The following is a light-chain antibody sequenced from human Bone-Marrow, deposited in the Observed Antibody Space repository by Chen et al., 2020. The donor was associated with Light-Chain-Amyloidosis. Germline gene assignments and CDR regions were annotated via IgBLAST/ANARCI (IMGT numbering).Light chain of an antibody. J-gene: IGLJ3*02. CDR3: CSFAGNDDWV. CDR1: SGDLGGYDF. Sequence: QSALTQPPSASGSLGQSAPISCAGTSGDLGGYDFVSWYQQHPGKAPKLSIHEGTKRPSGVPSRFSGSKSGNTASLTVSGLQAEDEADYYCCSFAGNDDWVFGGGTKLTVL. V-gene: IGLV2-8*01. CDR2: EGT.